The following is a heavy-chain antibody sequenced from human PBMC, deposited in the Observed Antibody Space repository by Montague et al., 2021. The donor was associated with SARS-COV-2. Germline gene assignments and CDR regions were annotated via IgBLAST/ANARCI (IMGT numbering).Heavy chain of an antibody. CDR3: TREGYQVLWSDYYYYGMDV. CDR1: GGSFTGYY. CDR2: INHSGST. D-gene: IGHD2-2*01. J-gene: IGHJ6*02. Sequence: SETLSLTCAVYGGSFTGYYWSWIRQPPGKRLEWIGEINHSGSTNYNPSLKSRVTISVDTSKNQFSLKLSSVTAADTAVYYCTREGYQVLWSDYYYYGMDVWGQGTTVTVTS. V-gene: IGHV4-34*01.